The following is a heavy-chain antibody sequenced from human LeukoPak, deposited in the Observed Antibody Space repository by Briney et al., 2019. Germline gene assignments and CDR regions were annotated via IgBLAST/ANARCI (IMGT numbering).Heavy chain of an antibody. CDR1: GFTFSSYS. Sequence: GGSLRLSCAASGFTFSSYSMNWVRQAPGKGLEWVSYISPSSDTKYYADSVRGRFTISRDNAKNSLYLQMNSLRTEDTAVYYCAKDGGFWSGYGPPYFDYWGQGTLVTVSS. J-gene: IGHJ4*02. CDR3: AKDGGFWSGYGPPYFDY. D-gene: IGHD3-3*01. V-gene: IGHV3-48*04. CDR2: ISPSSDTK.